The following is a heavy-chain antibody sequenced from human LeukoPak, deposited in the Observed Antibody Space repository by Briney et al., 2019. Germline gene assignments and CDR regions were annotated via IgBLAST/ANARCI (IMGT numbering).Heavy chain of an antibody. J-gene: IGHJ4*02. Sequence: QTGGSLRLSCAASGFTFSSYAMSWVRQAPGKGLEWVSAISGSGGSTYYADSVKGRFTISRDSSKNTLYLQMNSLRAEDTAVYYCAKVKNDILTGYYPYYFDYWGQGTPVTVSS. CDR1: GFTFSSYA. D-gene: IGHD3-9*01. CDR3: AKVKNDILTGYYPYYFDY. CDR2: ISGSGGST. V-gene: IGHV3-23*01.